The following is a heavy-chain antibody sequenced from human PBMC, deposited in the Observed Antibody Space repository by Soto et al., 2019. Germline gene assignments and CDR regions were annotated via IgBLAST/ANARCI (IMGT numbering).Heavy chain of an antibody. V-gene: IGHV1-18*01. J-gene: IGHJ4*02. CDR3: ASATSIAGAGKET. CDR1: GDTVTKYG. Sequence: QVQLVQSGGEVKKPGASVKVSCKASGDTVTKYGISWVRQAPGQGLEWLGWISFYNGHTNYALKFQDRITFTTDTSTSTASMELRSLTSDDKAVDYCASATSIAGAGKETWGQGTLVTVSS. CDR2: ISFYNGHT. D-gene: IGHD6-19*01.